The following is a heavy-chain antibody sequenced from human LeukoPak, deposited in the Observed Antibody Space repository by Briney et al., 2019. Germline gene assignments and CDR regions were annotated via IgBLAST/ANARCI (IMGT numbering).Heavy chain of an antibody. D-gene: IGHD2/OR15-2a*01. CDR1: GYTFTSYY. V-gene: IGHV1-46*01. CDR3: ATGNIDALPDRYYYYMDV. J-gene: IGHJ6*03. Sequence: ASVKVSCKASGYTFTSYYMHWVRQAPGQGLKWMGIINPSGGSTSYAQKFQGRVTMTRDMSTSTVYMELSSLRSEDTAVYYCATGNIDALPDRYYYYMDVWGKGTTVTVSS. CDR2: INPSGGST.